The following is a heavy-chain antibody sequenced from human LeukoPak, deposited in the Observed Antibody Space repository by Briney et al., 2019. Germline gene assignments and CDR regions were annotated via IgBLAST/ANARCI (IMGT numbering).Heavy chain of an antibody. J-gene: IGHJ4*02. V-gene: IGHV3-30*02. CDR2: IRYDGSNK. Sequence: GGSLRLSCAASGFTFSSYGMHWVRQAPGKGLEWVAFIRYDGSNKYYADSVKGRFTISRDNSKNTLYLQMNSLRAVDTAVYYCAKGAVVVPAADIDYWGQGTLVTVSS. D-gene: IGHD2-2*01. CDR3: AKGAVVVPAADIDY. CDR1: GFTFSSYG.